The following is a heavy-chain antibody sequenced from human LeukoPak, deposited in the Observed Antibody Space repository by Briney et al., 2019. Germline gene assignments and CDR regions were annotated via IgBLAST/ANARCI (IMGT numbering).Heavy chain of an antibody. CDR1: GFPFSDYY. V-gene: IGHV3-11*04. CDR3: ARDKKGTVKIVASMPRKYYYYMDV. J-gene: IGHJ6*03. Sequence: GGSLRLSCAVSGFPFSDYYMTWIRQTPGKGLEWISHISSSGDTICYADSVKGRFTVSRDNAKNSLYLQMNSLRVEDTAIYYCARDKKGTVKIVASMPRKYYYYMDVWGKGTTVTVSS. D-gene: IGHD5-12*01. CDR2: ISSSGDTI.